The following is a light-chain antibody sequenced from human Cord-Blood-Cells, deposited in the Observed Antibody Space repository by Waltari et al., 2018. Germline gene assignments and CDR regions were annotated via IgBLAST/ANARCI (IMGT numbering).Light chain of an antibody. CDR1: SSDVGGYNY. J-gene: IGLJ2*01. V-gene: IGLV2-11*01. CDR2: DVS. Sequence: QSALTQPRSVSGSPGQSVTISCTGTSSDVGGYNYVSWYQQHPGKAPKLMIYDVSKRPSGVPDRFSGAKSGNTASLTISGLQAEGEADYYGCSYAGSYTFDVVFGGGTKLTVL. CDR3: CSYAGSYTFDVV.